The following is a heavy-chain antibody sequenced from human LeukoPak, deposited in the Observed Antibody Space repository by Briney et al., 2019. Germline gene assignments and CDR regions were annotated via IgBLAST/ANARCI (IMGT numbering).Heavy chain of an antibody. V-gene: IGHV3-30*18. CDR1: GFTFSSYI. CDR3: AKVPGPNCSSTSCPDY. D-gene: IGHD2-2*01. Sequence: GGSLRLSCAASGFTFSSYIMHWVRQAPGKGLEWVAVISYDGSNKYYADSVKGRFTISRDNSKNTLYLRMNSLRAEDTAVYYCAKVPGPNCSSTSCPDYWGQGTLVTVSS. CDR2: ISYDGSNK. J-gene: IGHJ4*02.